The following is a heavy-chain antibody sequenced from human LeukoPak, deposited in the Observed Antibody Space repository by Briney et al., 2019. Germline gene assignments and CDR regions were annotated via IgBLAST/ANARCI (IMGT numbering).Heavy chain of an antibody. CDR1: GGSISSTSYY. D-gene: IGHD5-18*01. CDR2: IYYSGST. CDR3: ARLGYSYGAFDY. Sequence: PSETLSLTCTVSGGSISSTSYYWGWICQPPGKGLEWIGSIYYSGSTYYNPSLKSRVTISVDTSKNQFSLKLSSVTAADTAVYYCARLGYSYGAFDYWGPGTLVTVSS. V-gene: IGHV4-39*07. J-gene: IGHJ4*02.